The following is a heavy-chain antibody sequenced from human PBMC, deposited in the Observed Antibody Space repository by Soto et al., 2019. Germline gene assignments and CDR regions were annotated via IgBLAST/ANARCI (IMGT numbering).Heavy chain of an antibody. J-gene: IGHJ4*02. Sequence: PSETLSLTCTVSGGSISSGDYYWSWIRQPPGKGLEWIGYIYYSGSTYYNPSLKSRVTISVDTSKNQFSLKLSSVTAADTAVYYCARGSYYYDSSGYYHYWGKETLATLSS. CDR3: ARGSYYYDSSGYYHY. CDR1: GGSISSGDYY. V-gene: IGHV4-30-4*01. D-gene: IGHD3-22*01. CDR2: IYYSGST.